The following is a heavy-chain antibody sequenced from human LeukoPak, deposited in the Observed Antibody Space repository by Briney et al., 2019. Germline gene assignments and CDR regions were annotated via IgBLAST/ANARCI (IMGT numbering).Heavy chain of an antibody. Sequence: GRSLKPSRAASGFTFTTSAMGSASHLPRSGLESLSTISGIDSTASSPYSVKAPFTISRDSSENTLYLQMNSLRAEDTAVYYCAKDPYCTSLSCHYYFHYGGQGTLVTVSS. CDR3: AKDPYCTSLSCHYYFHY. V-gene: IGHV3-23*01. CDR2: ISGIDSTA. D-gene: IGHD2-2*01. CDR1: GFTFTTSA. J-gene: IGHJ4*02.